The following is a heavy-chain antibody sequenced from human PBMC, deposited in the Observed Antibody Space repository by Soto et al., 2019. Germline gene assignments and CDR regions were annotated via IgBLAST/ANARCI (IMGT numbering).Heavy chain of an antibody. D-gene: IGHD2-2*02. V-gene: IGHV3-21*01. CDR1: GFTFSAYS. CDR2: ISSRSDI. J-gene: IGHJ6*02. CDR3: AREYTAWPLAYGLDV. Sequence: GGSLRLSCVGSGFTFSAYSINWVRQAPGKGLEWVSSISSRSDIYYADSVKGRFTISRDNAKNSVSLQMNSLRAEDTAVYYCAREYTAWPLAYGLDVWGQGTTVTVSS.